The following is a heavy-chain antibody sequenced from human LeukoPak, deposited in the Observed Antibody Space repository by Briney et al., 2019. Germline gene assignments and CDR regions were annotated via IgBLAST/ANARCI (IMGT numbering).Heavy chain of an antibody. Sequence: PSGTLSLTCAVSGGSISSSNWWSWVRQPPGKGLEWIGEIYHSGSSNYNPSLNSRVTISVDKSKNQFSLRLSSVTAADKVVYYCARRYYSGSGRAFDYWGQGTLVTVSS. CDR1: GGSISSSNW. V-gene: IGHV4-4*02. CDR3: ARRYYSGSGRAFDY. CDR2: IYHSGSS. J-gene: IGHJ4*02. D-gene: IGHD3-10*01.